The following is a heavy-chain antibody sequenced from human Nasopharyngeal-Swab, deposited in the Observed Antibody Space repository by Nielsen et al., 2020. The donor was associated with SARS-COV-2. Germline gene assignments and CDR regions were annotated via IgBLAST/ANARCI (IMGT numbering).Heavy chain of an antibody. CDR2: IYYSGSP. Sequence: WIRQPPGKVLEWIGYIYYSGSPNYNPSLKSRVTISVDTSKNQFSLKLSSVTAADTAVYYCARDKVTVDYYYGMDVWGQGTTVTVSS. J-gene: IGHJ6*02. D-gene: IGHD4-23*01. V-gene: IGHV4-59*01. CDR3: ARDKVTVDYYYGMDV.